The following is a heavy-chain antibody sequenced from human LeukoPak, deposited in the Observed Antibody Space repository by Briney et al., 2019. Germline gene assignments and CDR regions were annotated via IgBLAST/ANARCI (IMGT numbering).Heavy chain of an antibody. CDR1: GFTFSGYG. Sequence: GGSLRLSCAASGFTFSGYGMHWVRQAPGKGMEWVGYIRYDGSDEYYADSVKGRFTISRDNSKNTLYLQMNSLRAEDTAVYYCAKDPHFGVVIIPHFDYWGQGTLVTVSS. V-gene: IGHV3-30*02. CDR3: AKDPHFGVVIIPHFDY. J-gene: IGHJ4*02. D-gene: IGHD3-3*01. CDR2: IRYDGSDE.